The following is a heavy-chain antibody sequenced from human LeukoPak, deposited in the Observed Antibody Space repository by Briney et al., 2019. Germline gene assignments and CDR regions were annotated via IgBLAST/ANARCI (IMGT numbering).Heavy chain of an antibody. CDR3: ARARIAVAGDGSLIPSFFDY. V-gene: IGHV4-38-2*02. J-gene: IGHJ4*02. CDR2: IYHSGST. D-gene: IGHD6-19*01. CDR1: GYSISSGYY. Sequence: SETLSLTCTVSGYSISSGYYWGWIRQPPGKGLEWIGSIYHSGSTYYNPSLKSRVTISVDTSKNQFSLKLSSVTAADTAVYYCARARIAVAGDGSLIPSFFDYWGQGTLVTVSS.